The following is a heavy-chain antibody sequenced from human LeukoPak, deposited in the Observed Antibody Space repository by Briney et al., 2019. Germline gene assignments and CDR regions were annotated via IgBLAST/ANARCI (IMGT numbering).Heavy chain of an antibody. CDR3: AKSSYYDSSGYYREYYFDF. Sequence: GGSLRLSCAASGFTFSNYSMSWVRQAPGKGLEWVSPISGSGGSTNYADSVKGRFTISRDNSKNTLYLQMNSLRDEDTAVYYCAKSSYYDSSGYYREYYFDFWGQGTLVTVSS. CDR1: GFTFSNYS. J-gene: IGHJ4*02. CDR2: ISGSGGST. V-gene: IGHV3-23*01. D-gene: IGHD3-22*01.